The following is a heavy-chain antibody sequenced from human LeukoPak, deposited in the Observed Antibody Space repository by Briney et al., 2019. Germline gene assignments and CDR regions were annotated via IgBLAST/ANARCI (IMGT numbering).Heavy chain of an antibody. Sequence: SETLSLTCTVSGGSISSYYWSWIRQPPGKGLEWIGYIYYSGSANYNPSLKSRVTISVDTSKNQFSLKLSSVTAAETAVYYCARDTAMKSWGQGTLVTVSS. CDR1: GGSISSYY. V-gene: IGHV4-59*01. CDR3: ARDTAMKS. CDR2: IYYSGSA. J-gene: IGHJ4*02. D-gene: IGHD5-18*01.